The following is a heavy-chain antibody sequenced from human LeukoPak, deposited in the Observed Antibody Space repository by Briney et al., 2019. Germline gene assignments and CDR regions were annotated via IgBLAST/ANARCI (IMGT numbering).Heavy chain of an antibody. V-gene: IGHV3-11*04. CDR3: ARDGLLWFGELRGRFDY. CDR1: GFTFSDYY. CDR2: ISSSGSTI. Sequence: GGSLRLSCAASGFTFSDYYMSWIRQAPGKGLEWVSYISSSGSTIYYADSVKGRFTISRDNAKNSLYLQMNILRAEDTAVYYCARDGLLWFGELRGRFDYWGQGTLVTVSS. D-gene: IGHD3-10*01. J-gene: IGHJ4*02.